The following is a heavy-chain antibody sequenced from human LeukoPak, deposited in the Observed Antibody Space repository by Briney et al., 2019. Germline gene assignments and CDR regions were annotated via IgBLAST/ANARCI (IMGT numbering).Heavy chain of an antibody. J-gene: IGHJ6*02. D-gene: IGHD3-9*01. CDR3: TRDLMDYDVSTGLHHYYMDV. V-gene: IGHV3-30*02. CDR1: GFTFSSYG. Sequence: GGSLRLSCAASGFTFSSYGMHWVRQAPGKGLEWVAFTRYDGSNTYYTGSVKGRFTISRDNSKNTLYLQMNTLRVEDTAVYYCTRDLMDYDVSTGLHHYYMDVWGQGTTVTVSS. CDR2: TRYDGSNT.